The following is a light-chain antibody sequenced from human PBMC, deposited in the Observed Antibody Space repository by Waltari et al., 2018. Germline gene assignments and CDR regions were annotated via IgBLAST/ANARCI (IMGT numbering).Light chain of an antibody. Sequence: EIVMTQSPATLSVSPGERATLTCSASQGCSSKLAWYQQKPGQPPRLLLYDTSVRAAGIPARFSGSGSGTEFTLTISSLQSDDFAVYYCQQYNNWPPWTFGQGTKVEIK. J-gene: IGKJ1*01. V-gene: IGKV3-15*01. CDR3: QQYNNWPPWT. CDR1: QGCSSK. CDR2: DTS.